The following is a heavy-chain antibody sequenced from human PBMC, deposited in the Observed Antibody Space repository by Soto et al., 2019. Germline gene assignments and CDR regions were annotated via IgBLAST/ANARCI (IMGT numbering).Heavy chain of an antibody. D-gene: IGHD3-10*01. CDR2: ISHDRTNK. J-gene: IGHJ4*02. CDR1: GFTFSAYG. Sequence: GGSLRLSCEVSGFTFSAYGMHWVRQAPGKGLEWEAAISHDRTNKNYGDSVKGRFTISRDNSKKMLYLQMNSLRPEDTAVYYCAKFRGSTWSQLYFDYWGQGIVVTV. V-gene: IGHV3-30*18. CDR3: AKFRGSTWSQLYFDY.